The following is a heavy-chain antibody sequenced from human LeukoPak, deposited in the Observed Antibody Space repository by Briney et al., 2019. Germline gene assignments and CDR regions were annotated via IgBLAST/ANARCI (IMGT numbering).Heavy chain of an antibody. Sequence: GESLEISCKTSGYNFTTFWIGWVRQLPGKGLEWMGIIYPSDSDTRYSPSFQGQVTISADKSINTVYLHWNSLKASDTAMYYCASFHISGKSYNGLHYWGQGTLVAVSS. D-gene: IGHD3-10*01. V-gene: IGHV5-51*01. CDR2: IYPSDSDT. CDR1: GYNFTTFW. CDR3: ASFHISGKSYNGLHY. J-gene: IGHJ4*02.